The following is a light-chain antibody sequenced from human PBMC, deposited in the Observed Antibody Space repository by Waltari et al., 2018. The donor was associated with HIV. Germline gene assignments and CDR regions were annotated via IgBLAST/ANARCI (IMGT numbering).Light chain of an antibody. V-gene: IGKV1-5*03. CDR2: EAS. J-gene: IGKJ1*01. Sequence: DIQMTQSPSTLSASVGDRVTITCRASQSINGWLAWYQRKPGKAPKLLIYEASTLQSGVPARFSGSGSGTEFTLTISGLQPDDFATYYCQQYNSYSRTFGQGTKVEIK. CDR1: QSINGW. CDR3: QQYNSYSRT.